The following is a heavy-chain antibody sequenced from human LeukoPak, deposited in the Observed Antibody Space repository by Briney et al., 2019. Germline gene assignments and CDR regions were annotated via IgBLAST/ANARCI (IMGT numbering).Heavy chain of an antibody. CDR2: ISYDGSNK. CDR3: ARMRFGELGVPDFDY. J-gene: IGHJ4*02. D-gene: IGHD3-10*01. V-gene: IGHV3-30-3*01. Sequence: GGSLRLSCAASGFTFSSYAMHWVRQAPGKGLEWVAVISYDGSNKYYADSVKGRFTISRDNSKNTLYLQMNSLRAEDTAVYYCARMRFGELGVPDFDYWGQGTLVTVSS. CDR1: GFTFSSYA.